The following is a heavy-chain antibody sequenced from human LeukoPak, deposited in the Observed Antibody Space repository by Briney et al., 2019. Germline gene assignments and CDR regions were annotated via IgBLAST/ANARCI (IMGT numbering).Heavy chain of an antibody. CDR3: AKGAGYSSSWYWLDY. J-gene: IGHJ4*02. CDR2: ISYDGSNK. V-gene: IGHV3-30*18. CDR1: GFTFSSYG. D-gene: IGHD6-13*01. Sequence: PGGSLRLSCAASGFTFSSYGMHWVRQAPGKGLERVAVISYDGSNKYYADSVKGRFTISRDNSKNTLYLQMNSLRAEDTAVYYCAKGAGYSSSWYWLDYWGQGTLVTVSS.